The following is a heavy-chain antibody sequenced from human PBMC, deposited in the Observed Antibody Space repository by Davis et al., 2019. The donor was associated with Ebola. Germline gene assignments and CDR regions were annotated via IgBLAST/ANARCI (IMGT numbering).Heavy chain of an antibody. CDR1: GFTFSSYG. J-gene: IGHJ4*02. CDR2: LCYDGSNK. D-gene: IGHD6-19*01. Sequence: PWGSLRLSCAASGFTFSSYGMPWVRQAPGKGLAWAAVLCYDGSNKYYADSVKGRFTISRDNSKNTLYLQMNSLRAEDTAVYYCARGSGYSSGWKDYWGQGTLVTVSS. V-gene: IGHV3-33*08. CDR3: ARGSGYSSGWKDY.